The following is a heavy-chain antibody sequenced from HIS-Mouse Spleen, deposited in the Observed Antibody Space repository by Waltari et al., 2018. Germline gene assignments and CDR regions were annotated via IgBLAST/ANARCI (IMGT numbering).Heavy chain of an antibody. D-gene: IGHD1-26*01. CDR3: AREGDSGSYFDY. J-gene: IGHJ4*02. CDR1: RFPSTRAW. V-gene: IGHV3-7*01. Sequence: EVPLVESWGGLVQPGGSLVLPGAATRFPSTRAWISWFRPAPGKGLEWVAKIKQDGSEKYYVDSVKCRFTISRDNAKNSLYLQMNSLRAEDTAVYYCAREGDSGSYFDYWGQGTLVTVSS. CDR2: IKQDGSEK.